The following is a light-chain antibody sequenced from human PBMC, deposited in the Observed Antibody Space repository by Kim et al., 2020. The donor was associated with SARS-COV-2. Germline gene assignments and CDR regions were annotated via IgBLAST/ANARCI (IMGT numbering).Light chain of an antibody. J-gene: IGLJ1*01. V-gene: IGLV2-14*04. CDR2: DVT. Sequence: GQSITIPGTGTSSDVGGYNYVSWYQQHPGKAPKLMIYDVTNRPSGISYRFSGSKSGNTASLTISGLQAEDEADYYCSSYTSDSTYVFGTGTKVTVL. CDR3: SSYTSDSTYV. CDR1: SSDVGGYNY.